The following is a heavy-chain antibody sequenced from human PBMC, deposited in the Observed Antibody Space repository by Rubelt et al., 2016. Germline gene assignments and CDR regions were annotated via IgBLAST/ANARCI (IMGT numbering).Heavy chain of an antibody. D-gene: IGHD3-10*01. J-gene: IGHJ4*02. CDR1: GYTFTNYD. CDR2: VSAFNGNT. Sequence: QVQLVQSGAEVKKPGASVKVSCKASGYTFTNYDIIWVRQAPGQGLEWMGWVSAFNGNTNYAKKFQDRVSRTTDTSTSAAYMDLRSLRSDDTAVYYCALLWFGELFRRDYWGQGTLVTVSS. CDR3: ALLWFGELFRRDY. V-gene: IGHV1-18*01.